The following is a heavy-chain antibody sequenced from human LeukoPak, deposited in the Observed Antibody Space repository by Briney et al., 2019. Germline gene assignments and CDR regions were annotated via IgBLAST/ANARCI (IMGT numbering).Heavy chain of an antibody. V-gene: IGHV3-21*01. CDR3: ARDVGADTS. Sequence: VGCLRLSRAASRFTSSIDSMNSVSQTPGEGLEWVSSISSSSSYIYYADSVKGRFTISRDNAKNSLYLQMNSLRAEDTAVYYCARDVGADTSWGQGTLVTVSS. CDR1: RFTSSIDS. D-gene: IGHD1-26*01. J-gene: IGHJ4*02. CDR2: ISSSSSYI.